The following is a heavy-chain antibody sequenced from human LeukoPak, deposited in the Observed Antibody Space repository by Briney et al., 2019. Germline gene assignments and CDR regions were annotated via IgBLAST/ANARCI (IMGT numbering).Heavy chain of an antibody. J-gene: IGHJ5*01. CDR3: AKDPDTAMDPDWFDS. CDR2: ITGSGGSA. V-gene: IGHV3-23*01. Sequence: GGSLRLSCVASGFTFSSYAMNWVRQAPGKGLEWVSAITGSGGSAYYADSVKGRFTMSRDNSENTVYLQMNSLRADDTAFYYCAKDPDTAMDPDWFDSWGQGTLVTVSS. CDR1: GFTFSSYA. D-gene: IGHD5-18*01.